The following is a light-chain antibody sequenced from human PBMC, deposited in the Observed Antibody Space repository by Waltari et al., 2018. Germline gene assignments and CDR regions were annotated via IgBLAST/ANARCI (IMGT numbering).Light chain of an antibody. CDR3: QQYNNWPRT. V-gene: IGKV3-15*01. CDR2: GAS. Sequence: EIVMTQSPVTLSVSPGERATLSCRASQSISSNLAWYQQKPGQAPRLRIYGASSRASGIPARFTGSGSGTQFTLTINRMQSEDFAVYFCQQYNNWPRTFGQGTKVEIK. J-gene: IGKJ1*01. CDR1: QSISSN.